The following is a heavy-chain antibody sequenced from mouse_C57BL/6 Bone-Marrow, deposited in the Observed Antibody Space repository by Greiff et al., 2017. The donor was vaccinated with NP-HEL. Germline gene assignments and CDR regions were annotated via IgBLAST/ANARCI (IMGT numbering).Heavy chain of an antibody. J-gene: IGHJ2*01. Sequence: EVKLMESGGGLVKPGGSLKLSCAASGFTFSSYAMSWVRQTPEKRLEWVATISDGGSYTYYPDNVKGRFTISRDNAKNNLYLQMSHLKSEDTAMYYCARVTTPYWGQGTTLTVSS. CDR2: ISDGGSYT. D-gene: IGHD1-1*01. CDR3: ARVTTPY. V-gene: IGHV5-4*03. CDR1: GFTFSSYA.